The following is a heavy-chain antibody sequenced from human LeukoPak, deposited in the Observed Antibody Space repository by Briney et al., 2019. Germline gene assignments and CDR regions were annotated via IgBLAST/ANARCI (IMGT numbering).Heavy chain of an antibody. CDR3: ARDRIAAFWGYMDV. D-gene: IGHD6-13*01. Sequence: KSSQTLSLTCTVSGGSISSGSYYWSWIRQPAGKGLEWIGRIYTSGSTNYNPSLKSRVTISVDTSKNQFSLKLSSVTAADTAVYYCARDRIAAFWGYMDVWGKGTTVTASS. J-gene: IGHJ6*03. CDR1: GGSISSGSYY. CDR2: IYTSGST. V-gene: IGHV4-61*02.